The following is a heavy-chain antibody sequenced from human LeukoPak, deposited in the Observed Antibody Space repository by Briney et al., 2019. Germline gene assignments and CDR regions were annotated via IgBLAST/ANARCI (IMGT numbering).Heavy chain of an antibody. CDR1: GGTFSSYA. D-gene: IGHD3-22*01. Sequence: WASVKVSCKASGGTFSSYAISWVRQAPGQGLEWMGRIIPILGIANYAQKFQGRVTITADKSTSTAYMELSSLRSEDTAVYYCARADPDSSGYYRDYWGQGTLVTVSS. CDR2: IIPILGIA. CDR3: ARADPDSSGYYRDY. V-gene: IGHV1-69*04. J-gene: IGHJ4*02.